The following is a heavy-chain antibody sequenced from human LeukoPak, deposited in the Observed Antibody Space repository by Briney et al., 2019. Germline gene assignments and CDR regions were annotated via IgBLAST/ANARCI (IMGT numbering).Heavy chain of an antibody. Sequence: ASVEVSCKASGYTFTSYYMHWVRQAPGQGLEWMGIINPSGGSTSYAQKFQGRVTMTRDTSTSTVYMELSSLRSEDTAVYYCARDLYYYDSSGYYPGAWGQGTLVTVSS. J-gene: IGHJ5*02. V-gene: IGHV1-46*01. CDR2: INPSGGST. D-gene: IGHD3-22*01. CDR3: ARDLYYYDSSGYYPGA. CDR1: GYTFTSYY.